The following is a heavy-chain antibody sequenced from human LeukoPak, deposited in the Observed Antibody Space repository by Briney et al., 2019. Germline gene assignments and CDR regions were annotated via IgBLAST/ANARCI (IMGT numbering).Heavy chain of an antibody. J-gene: IGHJ4*02. CDR3: AKALRGDYSSSWYY. CDR1: GFTFSSYA. CDR2: ISGSDGST. V-gene: IGHV3-23*01. D-gene: IGHD6-13*01. Sequence: GGSLRLSCAASGFTFSSYAMSWVRQAPGKGLEWFSGISGSDGSTYYADSVKGRFTISRDNSKNTLYLQMNSLRAEDTAVYYCAKALRGDYSSSWYYWGQGTLVTVSS.